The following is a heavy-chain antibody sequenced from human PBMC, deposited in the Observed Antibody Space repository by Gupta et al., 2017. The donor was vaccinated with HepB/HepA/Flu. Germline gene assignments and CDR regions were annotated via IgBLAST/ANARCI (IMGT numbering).Heavy chain of an antibody. CDR3: ARARRPYCSSTSCYHTSNYYHYYMDV. CDR2: INHSGST. V-gene: IGHV4-34*01. CDR1: GGSFSGYY. J-gene: IGHJ6*03. Sequence: ETLSLTCAVYGGSFSGYYWSWIRQPPGKGLEWIGEINHSGSTNYNPSLKSRVTISVDTSKNQFSLKLSSVTAADTAVYYCARARRPYCSSTSCYHTSNYYHYYMDVWGKGTTVTVSS. D-gene: IGHD2-2*01.